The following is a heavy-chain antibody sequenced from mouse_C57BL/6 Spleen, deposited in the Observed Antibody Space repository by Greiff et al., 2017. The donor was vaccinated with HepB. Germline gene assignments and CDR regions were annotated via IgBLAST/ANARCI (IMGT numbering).Heavy chain of an antibody. CDR1: GYSITSGYY. J-gene: IGHJ4*01. D-gene: IGHD2-3*01. Sequence: EVHLVESGPGLVKPSQSLSLTCSVTGYSITSGYYWNWIRQFPGNKLEWMGYISYDGSNNYNPSLKNRISITRDTSKNQFFLKLNSVTTEDTATYYCARGPVYDSLTMDYWGQGTSVTVSS. CDR3: ARGPVYDSLTMDY. V-gene: IGHV3-6*01. CDR2: ISYDGSN.